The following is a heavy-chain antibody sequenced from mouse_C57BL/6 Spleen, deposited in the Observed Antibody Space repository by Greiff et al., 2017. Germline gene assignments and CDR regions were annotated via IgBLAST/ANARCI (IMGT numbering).Heavy chain of an antibody. Sequence: QVHVKQSGAELARPGASVKMSCKASGYTFTSYTMHWVKQRPGQGLEWIGYINPSSGYTKYNQKFKDKATLTADKSSSTAYMQLSSLTSEDSAVYYCARPYYYGSSPYAMDYWGQGTSVTVSS. CDR3: ARPYYYGSSPYAMDY. CDR2: INPSSGYT. D-gene: IGHD1-1*01. V-gene: IGHV1-4*01. CDR1: GYTFTSYT. J-gene: IGHJ4*01.